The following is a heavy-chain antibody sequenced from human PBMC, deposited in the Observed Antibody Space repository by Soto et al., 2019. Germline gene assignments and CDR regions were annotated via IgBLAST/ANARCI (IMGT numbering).Heavy chain of an antibody. V-gene: IGHV1-8*01. J-gene: IGHJ6*02. CDR2: MNPNSGYT. D-gene: IGHD6-19*01. CDR3: AKTPFLGRSSAWWDFYYGMDV. Sequence: QVQLVQSGAEVKKPGASVKVSCKASGYTFTSYDISWVRQATGQGLEWMGWMNPNSGYTGYAQKFQGRVTMTRNTSVSTAYMELRSPRSAYTADYYCAKTPFLGRSSAWWDFYYGMDVWGQGTTVNVPS. CDR1: GYTFTSYD.